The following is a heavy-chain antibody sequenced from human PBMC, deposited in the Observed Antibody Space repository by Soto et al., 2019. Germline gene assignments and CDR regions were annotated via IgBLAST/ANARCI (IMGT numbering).Heavy chain of an antibody. CDR3: ARGPDSSSSPLDY. CDR1: GFTFSSYA. J-gene: IGHJ4*02. V-gene: IGHV3-23*01. Sequence: EVQLLESGGGLVQPGGSLRLSCAASGFTFSSYAMSWVRQAPGKGLEWVSAISGSGGSTYYADSVKGRFTISRDNSKNTLYLQMNSLRAEDTAVYYCARGPDSSSSPLDYWGQGTLVTVSS. D-gene: IGHD6-13*01. CDR2: ISGSGGST.